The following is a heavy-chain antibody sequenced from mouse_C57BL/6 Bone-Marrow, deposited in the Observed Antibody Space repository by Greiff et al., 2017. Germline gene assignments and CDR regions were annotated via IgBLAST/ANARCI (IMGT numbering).Heavy chain of an antibody. CDR2: INPYNGDT. V-gene: IGHV1-20*01. Sequence: EVQLQQSGPELVKPGDSVKISCKASGYSFTGYFMNWVMQSHGKSLEWIGRINPYNGDTFYNQKFKGKATLTVDKSSSTAHMELRSLTSEDSAVYYCARGGGSYYYGPFAYWGQGTLVTVSA. CDR3: ARGGGSYYYGPFAY. D-gene: IGHD1-1*01. J-gene: IGHJ3*01. CDR1: GYSFTGYF.